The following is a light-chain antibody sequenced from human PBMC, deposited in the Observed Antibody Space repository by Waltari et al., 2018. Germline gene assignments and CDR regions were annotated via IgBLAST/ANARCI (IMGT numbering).Light chain of an antibody. CDR1: KLGDKY. Sequence: SYELTQPPSVSVSPGQTASITCSGDKLGDKYACWYQQKPGQSPVLVIYQDSKRPSGIPERFSGSNSGNRATLTISGTQAMDEADYYFQAWDSSTVVFGGGTKLTVL. CDR2: QDS. CDR3: QAWDSSTVV. V-gene: IGLV3-1*01. J-gene: IGLJ2*01.